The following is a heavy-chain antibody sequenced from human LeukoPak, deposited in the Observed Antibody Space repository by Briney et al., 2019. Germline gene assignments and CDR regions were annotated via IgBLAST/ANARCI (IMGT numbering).Heavy chain of an antibody. CDR3: ATLTTVVTAYYFDH. V-gene: IGHV4-38-2*02. CDR2: IYHSGST. Sequence: SETLSLTCTVSGYSISSGYYWGWIRQPPGKGLEWIGYIYHSGSTYYNPSLKSRVTISVDRSKNQFSLKLTSVTAADTAVYYCATLTTVVTAYYFDHWGQGTLVTVSS. CDR1: GYSISSGYY. J-gene: IGHJ4*02. D-gene: IGHD4-23*01.